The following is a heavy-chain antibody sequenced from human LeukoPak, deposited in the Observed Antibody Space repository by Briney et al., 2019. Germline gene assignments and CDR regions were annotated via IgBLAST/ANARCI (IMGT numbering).Heavy chain of an antibody. CDR3: AGEVRARDGYNYGGSDY. J-gene: IGHJ4*02. CDR2: ISATGST. Sequence: KPSETLSLTCTVSGGSISSGSYYWTWVRQPAGEGLEWIGRISATGSTNYNPSLKSRVTISIDTSKNQFSLKLSSVTAADTAVYYCAGEVRARDGYNYGGSDYWGQGTLVTVSS. V-gene: IGHV4-61*02. D-gene: IGHD5-24*01. CDR1: GGSISSGSYY.